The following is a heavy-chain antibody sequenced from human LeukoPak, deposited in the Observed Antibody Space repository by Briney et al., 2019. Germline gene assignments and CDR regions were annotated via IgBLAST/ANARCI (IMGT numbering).Heavy chain of an antibody. V-gene: IGHV4-4*02. CDR3: ARQEYYDFWSGYSSGYYFDY. CDR2: IYHSGST. CDR1: GGSISSSNW. D-gene: IGHD3-3*01. Sequence: SGTLSLTCAVSGGSISSSNWWSWIRQPPGKGLEWIGEIYHSGSTNYNPSLKSRVTISVDTSKNQFSLKLSSVTAADTAVYYCARQEYYDFWSGYSSGYYFDYWGQGTLVTVSS. J-gene: IGHJ4*02.